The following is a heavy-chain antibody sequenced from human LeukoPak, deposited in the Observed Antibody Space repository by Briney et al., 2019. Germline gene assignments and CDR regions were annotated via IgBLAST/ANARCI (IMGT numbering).Heavy chain of an antibody. J-gene: IGHJ4*02. Sequence: HGESLKISCKGSGYSFTSYWIGWVRQMLGKGLEWMGIIYPGDSDTRYSPSFQGQVTISADKSISTAYLQWSSLKASDTAMYYCARHLIYGDPDFDYWGQGTLVTVSS. V-gene: IGHV5-51*01. D-gene: IGHD4-17*01. CDR1: GYSFTSYW. CDR3: ARHLIYGDPDFDY. CDR2: IYPGDSDT.